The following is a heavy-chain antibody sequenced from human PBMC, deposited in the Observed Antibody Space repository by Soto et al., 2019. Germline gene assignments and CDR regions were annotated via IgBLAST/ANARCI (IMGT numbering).Heavy chain of an antibody. CDR3: AKDLSGTTVVTPGMDV. D-gene: IGHD4-17*01. CDR2: ISYDGSNK. J-gene: IGHJ6*02. Sequence: QVQLVESGGGVVQPGRSLRLSCAASGFTFSSYGMHWVRQAPGKGLEWVAVISYDGSNKYYADSVKGRFTISRDNSKNTLYLQMNSLRAEDTAVYYCAKDLSGTTVVTPGMDVWGQGTTVTVSS. V-gene: IGHV3-30*18. CDR1: GFTFSSYG.